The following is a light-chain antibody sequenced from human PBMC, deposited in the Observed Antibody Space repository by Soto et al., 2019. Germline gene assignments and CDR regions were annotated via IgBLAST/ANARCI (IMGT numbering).Light chain of an antibody. CDR2: STS. J-gene: IGKJ2*01. V-gene: IGKV1-39*01. Sequence: DIQMTQSPSSLSASVGDRVIIPCRASQTIAGHLNWYQQKAGKAPKLLIYSTSTLQLGVPSRFSGSGSGTDFTLTINSLQPEDYATYCCQQTYTTPFTFGQGTKLEIK. CDR1: QTIAGH. CDR3: QQTYTTPFT.